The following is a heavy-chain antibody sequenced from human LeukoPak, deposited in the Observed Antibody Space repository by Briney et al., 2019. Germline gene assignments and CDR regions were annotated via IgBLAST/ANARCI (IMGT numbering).Heavy chain of an antibody. J-gene: IGHJ5*02. CDR1: GFTFSDYY. CDR3: ARDESGSYFLISAPFDP. V-gene: IGHV3-11*01. D-gene: IGHD1-26*01. CDR2: ISNSGDTI. Sequence: GGSLRLSCAASGFTFSDYYMSWVRQAPGKGLEWISYISNSGDTIYYSDSVKGRFTISRDNTKNSLYLQMNSLRADDTAVYYCARDESGSYFLISAPFDPWGQGTLVTVSS.